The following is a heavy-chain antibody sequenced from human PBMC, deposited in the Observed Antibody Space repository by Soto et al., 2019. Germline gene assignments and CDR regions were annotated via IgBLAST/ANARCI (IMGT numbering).Heavy chain of an antibody. J-gene: IGHJ6*03. Sequence: ASVKVSCKASGYTFTSYGICWVRQAPGQGLEWMGWISAYNGNTNYAQKLQGRVTMTTDTSTSTAYMELRSLRSDDTAVYYCARRAFWSGYGYYYMDVWGKGTTVTVSS. D-gene: IGHD3-3*01. CDR2: ISAYNGNT. V-gene: IGHV1-18*01. CDR1: GYTFTSYG. CDR3: ARRAFWSGYGYYYMDV.